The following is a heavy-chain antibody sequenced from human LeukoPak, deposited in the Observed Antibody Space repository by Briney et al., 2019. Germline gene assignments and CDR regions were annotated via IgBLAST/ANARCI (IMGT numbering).Heavy chain of an antibody. D-gene: IGHD5-18*01. CDR1: GFTFSSYS. V-gene: IGHV3-7*01. J-gene: IGHJ3*02. CDR3: ARDPAIDTAMVYDAFDI. Sequence: PGGSLRLSCAASGFTFSSYSMNWVRQAPGKGLEWVANIKQDGSEKYYVDSVKGRFTISRDNAKNSLYLQMNSLRAEDTAVYYCARDPAIDTAMVYDAFDIWGQGTMVTVSS. CDR2: IKQDGSEK.